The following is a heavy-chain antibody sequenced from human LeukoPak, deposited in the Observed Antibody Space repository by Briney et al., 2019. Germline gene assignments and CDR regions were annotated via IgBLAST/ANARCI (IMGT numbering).Heavy chain of an antibody. CDR1: GLSVSGNY. J-gene: IGHJ4*02. Sequence: GGSLRLSCTGSGLSVSGNYWHWVRQAPGKALEWVSIIYSDGKTLYTKSVKGRFTFSRDKSKNTFYLQMNSLRAEDTAVYFCTYGDYPLTYWGQGTLVTVSS. V-gene: IGHV3-66*01. CDR3: TYGDYPLTY. D-gene: IGHD4-17*01. CDR2: IYSDGKT.